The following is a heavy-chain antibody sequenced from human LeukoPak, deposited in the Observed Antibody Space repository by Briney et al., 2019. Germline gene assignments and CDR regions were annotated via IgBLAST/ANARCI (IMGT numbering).Heavy chain of an antibody. CDR3: AGRFLEWLLDY. J-gene: IGHJ4*02. Sequence: SETLSLTCTVSGGSITGGSYYWAWIRQPPGKGLEWIGSIYYSGSTHYNSSLKSRVTISVDTSKNQFSLKLSSVTAADTAVYYCAGRFLEWLLDYWGQGTLVTVSS. CDR2: IYYSGST. CDR1: GGSITGGSYY. V-gene: IGHV4-39*01. D-gene: IGHD3-3*01.